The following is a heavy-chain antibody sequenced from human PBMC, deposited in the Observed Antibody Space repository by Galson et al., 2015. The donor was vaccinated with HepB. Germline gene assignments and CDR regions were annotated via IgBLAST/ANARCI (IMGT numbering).Heavy chain of an antibody. J-gene: IGHJ3*02. CDR3: TTGYGDYPNDAFDI. Sequence: SLRLSCAASGFTFSNAWMSWVRQAPGKGLEWVGRIKSKTDGGTTDYAAPVKGRFTISRDDSKNTLYLQMNSLKTEDTAVYYCTTGYGDYPNDAFDIWGQGTMVTVSS. D-gene: IGHD4-17*01. CDR1: GFTFSNAW. CDR2: IKSKTDGGTT. V-gene: IGHV3-15*01.